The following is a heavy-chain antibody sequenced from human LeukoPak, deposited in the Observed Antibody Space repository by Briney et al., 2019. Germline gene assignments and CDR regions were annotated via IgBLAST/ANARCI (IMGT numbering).Heavy chain of an antibody. CDR1: GFTFSSYA. CDR3: AIMHPYYDGNGYWVQ. J-gene: IGHJ4*02. D-gene: IGHD3-22*01. CDR2: ISVSGTST. V-gene: IGHV3-23*01. Sequence: GESLRLSCAASGFTFSSYAMSWVRQAPGKGLGWVSGISVSGTSTSNADSVKGRFTISRDNPRNTLYLQMNSLRAEDTALYYCAIMHPYYDGNGYWVQWGQGTLVTVSS.